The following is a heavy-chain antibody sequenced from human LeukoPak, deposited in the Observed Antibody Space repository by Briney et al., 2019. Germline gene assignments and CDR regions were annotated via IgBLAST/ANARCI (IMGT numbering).Heavy chain of an antibody. J-gene: IGHJ3*02. CDR2: IYYSGNT. V-gene: IGHV4-59*01. CDR1: GGSISSYY. Sequence: SVGLSLTCTVSGGSISSYYWSWIRQPPGKGLEWIGYIYYSGNTYYNPSLKSRVTISVDTSKNQFSLKLNSVTAADTAVYYCARTKPLDPFDIWGQGRTVSLYS. CDR3: ARTKPLDPFDI.